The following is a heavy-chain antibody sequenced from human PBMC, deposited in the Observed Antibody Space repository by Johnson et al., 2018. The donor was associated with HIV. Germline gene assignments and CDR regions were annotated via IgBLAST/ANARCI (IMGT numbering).Heavy chain of an antibody. Sequence: QVQLVESGGGVVQPGKSLRLSCAASGLTFSDFAMHWVRQAPGKGLEWVAVTSYDGINKYYATSVKGRFTISRDNSKNTLYLQMNSLRGEDTAVYYCARSMYWPDAFDIWGQGTMVTVSS. CDR2: TSYDGINK. D-gene: IGHD2-8*02. V-gene: IGHV3-30*14. J-gene: IGHJ3*02. CDR3: ARSMYWPDAFDI. CDR1: GLTFSDFA.